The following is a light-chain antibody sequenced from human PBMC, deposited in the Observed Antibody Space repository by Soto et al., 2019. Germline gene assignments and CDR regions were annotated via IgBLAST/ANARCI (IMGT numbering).Light chain of an antibody. CDR1: QSLSSW. V-gene: IGKV1-5*01. Sequence: TRVPYNRSSPGGQRDNINFRASQSLSSWLAWYQQKPGKAPKLLIYDASSLESGVPSRFSGSGSGTEFTLTISSLQPDDFATYYCQQYNSYSRTFGQGTKVDIK. CDR3: QQYNSYSRT. CDR2: DAS. J-gene: IGKJ1*01.